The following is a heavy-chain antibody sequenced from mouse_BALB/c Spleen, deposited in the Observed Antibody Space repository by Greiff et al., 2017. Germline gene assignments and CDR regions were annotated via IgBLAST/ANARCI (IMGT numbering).Heavy chain of an antibody. Sequence: EVQGVESGPGLVKPSQSLSLTCTVTGYSITSDYAWNWIRQFPGNKLEWMGYISYSGSTSYNPSLKSRISITRDTSKNQFFLQLNSVTTEDTATYYCARSGGNYLYAMDYWGQGTSVTVSS. V-gene: IGHV3-2*02. CDR3: ARSGGNYLYAMDY. D-gene: IGHD2-1*01. CDR1: GYSITSDYA. CDR2: ISYSGST. J-gene: IGHJ4*01.